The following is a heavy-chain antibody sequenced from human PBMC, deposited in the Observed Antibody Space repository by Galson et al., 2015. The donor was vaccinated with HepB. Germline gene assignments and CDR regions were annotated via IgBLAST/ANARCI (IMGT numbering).Heavy chain of an antibody. V-gene: IGHV1-69*01. CDR2: IIPIFGLA. J-gene: IGHJ3*02. CDR1: GGTFSSYA. D-gene: IGHD3-22*01. CDR3: AAPYESSGYYAFNI. Sequence: SGGTFSSYAISWVRQAPGQGLEWMGGIIPIFGLAHYAQRFQDRVTITADDSTSTAYIELSSLRSEDTAVYYCAAPYESSGYYAFNIWGQGTMVTVSS.